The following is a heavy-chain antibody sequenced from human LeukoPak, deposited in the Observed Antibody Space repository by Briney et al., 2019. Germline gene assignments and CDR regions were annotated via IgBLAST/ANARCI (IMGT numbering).Heavy chain of an antibody. V-gene: IGHV3-33*01. J-gene: IGHJ4*02. Sequence: GGSLRLSCAVSGFTFSSYGMHWVRQAPGKGLEWVAVIWYDGSKKYYADSVKGRFTISRDNAKNSLYLQMNSLRDEDTAVYYCARDGDWNDGRVYWGQGTLVTVSS. CDR2: IWYDGSKK. CDR1: GFTFSSYG. CDR3: ARDGDWNDGRVY. D-gene: IGHD1-1*01.